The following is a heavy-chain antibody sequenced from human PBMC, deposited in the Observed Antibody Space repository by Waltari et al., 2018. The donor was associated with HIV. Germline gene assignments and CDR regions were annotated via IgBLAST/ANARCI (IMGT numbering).Heavy chain of an antibody. J-gene: IGHJ4*02. Sequence: EVQLVESGGGLVQPGGSLRLSCAASGFPFSSYWMSWVRHAPGKGLEWVANIKQDGSEKYYVDSVKGRFTITRDNAKNSLYLQMNSLRAEDTAVYYCARVVFYYDSSGYYYTGAYFDYWGQGTLVTVSS. CDR1: GFPFSSYW. CDR2: IKQDGSEK. V-gene: IGHV3-7*01. D-gene: IGHD3-22*01. CDR3: ARVVFYYDSSGYYYTGAYFDY.